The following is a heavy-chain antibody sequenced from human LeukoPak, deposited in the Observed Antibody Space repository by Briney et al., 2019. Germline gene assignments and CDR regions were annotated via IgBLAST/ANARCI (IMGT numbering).Heavy chain of an antibody. CDR1: GFTFSSYA. CDR3: ARDRTQLYYYGMDV. J-gene: IGHJ6*02. CDR2: ISYDGSNK. Sequence: PGTSLRLSCAASGFTFSSYAMHWVRQAPGRGLEGGAVISYDGSNKYYADSVKGRFTISRDNSKNTLYLQMNSLRAEDTAVHYCARDRTQLYYYGMDVWGQGTTVTVSS. V-gene: IGHV3-30-3*01. D-gene: IGHD5-18*01.